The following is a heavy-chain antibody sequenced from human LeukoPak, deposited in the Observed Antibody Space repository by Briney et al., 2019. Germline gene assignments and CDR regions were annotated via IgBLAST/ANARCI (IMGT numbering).Heavy chain of an antibody. Sequence: PGESLRLSCAASGFTFDDYSMSWVRQAPGKGLEWVSGINWSGRSTGYADSVQGRFTISRDNAKNSLYLQMNSLRADDTALYYCARDLASTDVWGKGTTVTVSS. J-gene: IGHJ6*04. V-gene: IGHV3-20*04. CDR3: ARDLASTDV. D-gene: IGHD3-16*01. CDR1: GFTFDDYS. CDR2: INWSGRST.